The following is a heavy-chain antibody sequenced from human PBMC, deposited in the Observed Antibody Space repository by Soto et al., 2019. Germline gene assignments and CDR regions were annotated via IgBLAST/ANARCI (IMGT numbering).Heavy chain of an antibody. CDR2: IYHSGST. CDR1: GGSISSGGYS. Sequence: QLKLQESGSGLVKPSQTLSLTCAVSGGSISSGGYSWSWIRQPPGKGLEWIGYIYHSGSTYYNPSLKSRITISVDRSKNQFSLKLSSVTAADTAVYYCARGVTTVTTIDYWCQGTRVTVSS. D-gene: IGHD4-17*01. V-gene: IGHV4-30-2*01. CDR3: ARGVTTVTTIDY. J-gene: IGHJ4*02.